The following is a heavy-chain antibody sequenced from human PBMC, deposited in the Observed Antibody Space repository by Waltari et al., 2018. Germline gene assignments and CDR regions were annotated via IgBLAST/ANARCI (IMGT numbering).Heavy chain of an antibody. CDR3: AKVKTLRLGFPPDY. CDR2: ISWNSGSI. D-gene: IGHD3-16*01. CDR1: GFTFDDYA. Sequence: EVQLVESGGGLVQPGRSLRLSCAASGFTFDDYAMHWVRQAPGKGLEWVSGISWNSGSIGYAVSVKGRFTISRDNAKNSLYLQMNSLRAEDTALYYCAKVKTLRLGFPPDYWGQGTLVTVSS. J-gene: IGHJ4*02. V-gene: IGHV3-9*01.